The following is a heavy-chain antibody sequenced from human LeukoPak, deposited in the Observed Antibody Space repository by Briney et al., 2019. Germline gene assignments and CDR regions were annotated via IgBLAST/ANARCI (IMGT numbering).Heavy chain of an antibody. Sequence: ASVKVSCKASGYTFTSYGISWVRQAPGQGLEWMGWINPNSGGTNYAQKFQGRVTMTRDTSISTAYMELSRLRSDDTAVYYCARLEPSLRGPTFDYWGQGTPVTVSS. J-gene: IGHJ4*02. CDR3: ARLEPSLRGPTFDY. V-gene: IGHV1-2*02. D-gene: IGHD4-17*01. CDR2: INPNSGGT. CDR1: GYTFTSYG.